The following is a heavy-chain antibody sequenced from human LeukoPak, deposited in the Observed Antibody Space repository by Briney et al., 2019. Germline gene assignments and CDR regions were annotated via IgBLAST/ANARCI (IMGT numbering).Heavy chain of an antibody. CDR2: IKQDGSEK. D-gene: IGHD3-3*01. CDR3: AKDEDDFWSGYFDY. V-gene: IGHV3-7*03. Sequence: GGSLRLSCAASGFTFSSYWMSWVRQAPGKGLEWVANIKQDGSEKYYVDSVKGRFTISRDNAKNSLYLQMNSLRAEDTAVYYCAKDEDDFWSGYFDYWGQGTLVTVSS. CDR1: GFTFSSYW. J-gene: IGHJ4*02.